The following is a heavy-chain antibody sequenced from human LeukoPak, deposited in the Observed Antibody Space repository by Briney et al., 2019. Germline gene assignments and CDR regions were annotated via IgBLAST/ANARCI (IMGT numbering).Heavy chain of an antibody. J-gene: IGHJ3*02. D-gene: IGHD3-16*02. CDR2: INHSGST. CDR3: ARRFPITYYDYVWGSYRYTDAFDI. V-gene: IGHV4-34*01. Sequence: SETLSLTCAVYGGSFSGYYWSWIRQPPGKGLEWIGEINHSGSTNYNPSLKSRVTISVDTSKNQFSLKLSSVTAADTAVYYSARRFPITYYDYVWGSYRYTDAFDIWGQGTMVTVSS. CDR1: GGSFSGYY.